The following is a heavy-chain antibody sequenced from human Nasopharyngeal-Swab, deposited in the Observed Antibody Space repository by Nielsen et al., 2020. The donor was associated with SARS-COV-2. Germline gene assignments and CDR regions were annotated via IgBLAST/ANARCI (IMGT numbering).Heavy chain of an antibody. D-gene: IGHD3-3*01. Sequence: SLKISCAAPGFTFDDYAMHWVRQAPGKGLEWVSGISWNSGSIVYADSVKGRFTISRDNAKNSLYLQMNSLRAEDTAFYYCANFWENVDSYMDVWGQGTTVTVSS. J-gene: IGHJ6*02. CDR2: ISWNSGSI. CDR1: GFTFDDYA. V-gene: IGHV3-9*01. CDR3: ANFWENVDSYMDV.